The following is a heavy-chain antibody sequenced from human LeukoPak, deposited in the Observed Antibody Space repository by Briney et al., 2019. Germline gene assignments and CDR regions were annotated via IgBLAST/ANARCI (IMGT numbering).Heavy chain of an antibody. J-gene: IGHJ6*02. CDR2: INPSGGST. Sequence: GASVKVSCKASGGTFSSYAISWVRQAPGQGLEWMGIINPSGGSTSYAQKFQGRVTMTRDTSTSTVYMELSSLRSVDTAVYYCARGGPRITIFGVVLPDYYGMDVWGQGTTVTVSS. D-gene: IGHD3-3*01. V-gene: IGHV1-46*01. CDR1: GGTFSSYA. CDR3: ARGGPRITIFGVVLPDYYGMDV.